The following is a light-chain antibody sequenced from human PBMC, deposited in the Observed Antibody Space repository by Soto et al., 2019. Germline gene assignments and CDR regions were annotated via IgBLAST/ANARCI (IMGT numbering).Light chain of an antibody. V-gene: IGKV3-15*01. CDR1: QTINYN. J-gene: IGKJ1*01. Sequence: EIVMTQSPATLSVSPGERATLSCRASQTINYNLAWYQQKPGQAPRLLLYGVSARATGVPARFSGSGSGTDFTLTINSLQSEDFAVYYCQQYNDWPPWTFGQGTKVDIK. CDR2: GVS. CDR3: QQYNDWPPWT.